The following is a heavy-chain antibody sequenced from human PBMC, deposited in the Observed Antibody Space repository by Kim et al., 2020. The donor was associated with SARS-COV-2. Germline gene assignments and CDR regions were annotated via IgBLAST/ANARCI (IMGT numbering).Heavy chain of an antibody. J-gene: IGHJ6*03. Sequence: SETLSLTCTVSGGSIRNYYWSWIRQPPGKGLEWIGYIYFSGHTNYNPSLNSRATISVDTSNNQFSLKLTSVTAADTAVYYCAREKEMPTIVSRYYYLDVWGKGTTVTVSS. CDR3: AREKEMPTIVSRYYYLDV. CDR1: GGSIRNYY. CDR2: IYFSGHT. V-gene: IGHV4-59*01. D-gene: IGHD2-21*01.